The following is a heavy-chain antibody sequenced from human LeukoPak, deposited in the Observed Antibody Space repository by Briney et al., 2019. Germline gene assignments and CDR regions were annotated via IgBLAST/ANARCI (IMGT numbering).Heavy chain of an antibody. D-gene: IGHD3-3*01. CDR3: ARSLWSGYYTDDAFDI. CDR1: GFIFSSYW. Sequence: GGSLRLSCAASGFIFSSYWMSWVPQAPGKGLEWVANIKQDGSEKYYVDSVKGRFTISRYNAKNSMYLQMNSLRAEDTAVYYCARSLWSGYYTDDAFDIWGQGTMVTVSS. V-gene: IGHV3-7*01. J-gene: IGHJ3*02. CDR2: IKQDGSEK.